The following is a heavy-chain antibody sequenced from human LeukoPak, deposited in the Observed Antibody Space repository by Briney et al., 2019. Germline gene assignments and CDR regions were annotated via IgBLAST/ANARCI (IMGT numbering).Heavy chain of an antibody. Sequence: PGRSLRLSCAASGFTFSSFGLHWVRQAPGKGLEWVSYISFDSNIIHYADSVKGRFTISRDNAKNSLYLQMNCLRDEDTAVYYCARGQSVYDNWFDPWGQGALVTVSS. D-gene: IGHD5/OR15-5a*01. V-gene: IGHV3-48*02. CDR2: ISFDSNII. CDR1: GFTFSSFG. CDR3: ARGQSVYDNWFDP. J-gene: IGHJ5*02.